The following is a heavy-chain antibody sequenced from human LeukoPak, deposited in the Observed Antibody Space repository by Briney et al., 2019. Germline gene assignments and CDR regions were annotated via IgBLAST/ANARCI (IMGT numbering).Heavy chain of an antibody. D-gene: IGHD2-21*01. Sequence: GRSLRLSCAASGFTFSSYGMHWVRQAPGKGLEWVAVISYDGNNKYYTDSVKGRFTISRDNSKNTLYLQMNSLRAEDTAVYYCAKPSYCGGECYSEHYFDYWGQGTLVTVSS. CDR1: GFTFSSYG. CDR3: AKPSYCGGECYSEHYFDY. V-gene: IGHV3-30*18. J-gene: IGHJ4*02. CDR2: ISYDGNNK.